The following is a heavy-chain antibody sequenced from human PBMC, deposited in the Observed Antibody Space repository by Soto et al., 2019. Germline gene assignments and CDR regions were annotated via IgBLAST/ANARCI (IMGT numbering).Heavy chain of an antibody. D-gene: IGHD3-10*01. CDR2: INPFDGSR. Sequence: ASVKVSCKAPGYIFTSYYIHWVRQAPGQGLEWMGWINPFDGSRMFAQSFQGRVTMTRDTSTSTVYMEVSSLRSEDTAVYYCSRVDPGEXSPFDHWG. CDR3: SRVDPGEXSPFDH. V-gene: IGHV1-46*03. CDR1: GYIFTSYY. J-gene: IGHJ4*01.